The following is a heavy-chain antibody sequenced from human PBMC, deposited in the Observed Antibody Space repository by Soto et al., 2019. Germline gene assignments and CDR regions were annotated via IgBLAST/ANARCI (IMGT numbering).Heavy chain of an antibody. D-gene: IGHD2-21*02. Sequence: EVQLLESEGGLVQPGGSLRLSCAASGFTFSTSAMSWVRQAPGKGLEWVSAISPASDHIFYANSVTGRFTISRDNSKNTLDLQMNSLRGDGTAVYYCAKGGGGDHGSWGQGTLVAVSS. J-gene: IGHJ5*02. V-gene: IGHV3-23*01. CDR3: AKGGGGDHGS. CDR2: ISPASDHI. CDR1: GFTFSTSA.